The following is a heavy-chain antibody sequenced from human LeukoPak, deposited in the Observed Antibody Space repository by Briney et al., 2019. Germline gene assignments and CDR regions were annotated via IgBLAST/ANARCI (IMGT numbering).Heavy chain of an antibody. V-gene: IGHV3-7*01. CDR2: INQGGSDK. Sequence: GGSLRLSCAASGSTFSGHWMSWVRQAPGKGLEWAANINQGGSDKYYVDSVKGRFTISRDNANNLLYLQMNSLRGEDTAVYYCTRDRSRAEDDWGQGTLVTVSS. CDR3: TRDRSRAEDD. D-gene: IGHD1-14*01. J-gene: IGHJ4*02. CDR1: GSTFSGHW.